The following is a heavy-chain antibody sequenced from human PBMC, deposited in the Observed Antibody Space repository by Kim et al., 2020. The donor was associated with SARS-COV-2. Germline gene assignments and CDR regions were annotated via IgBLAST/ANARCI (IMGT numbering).Heavy chain of an antibody. Sequence: SETLSLTCTVSGGSISSSSYYWGWIRQPPGKGLEWIGSIYYSGSTYYNPSLKSRVTISVDTSKNQFSLKLSSVTAADTAVYYCARGWKFDYWGQGTLVTVSS. D-gene: IGHD1-1*01. J-gene: IGHJ4*02. CDR1: GGSISSSSYY. CDR3: ARGWKFDY. V-gene: IGHV4-39*07. CDR2: IYYSGST.